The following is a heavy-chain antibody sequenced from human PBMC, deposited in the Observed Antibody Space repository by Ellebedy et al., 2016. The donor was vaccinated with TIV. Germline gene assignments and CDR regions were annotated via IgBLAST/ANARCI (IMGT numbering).Heavy chain of an antibody. D-gene: IGHD2-2*01. CDR1: GYSFSTYA. Sequence: PGGSLRLSCAASGYSFSTYAMHWVRQSPRKGLEWVAIVSFDVNKKFYTDSVKGRFTISRDNSKNTLYLEMNSLGVEDTAVYYCARDLTQYASGAGLSDSWGQGTLVTVSS. CDR2: VSFDVNKK. J-gene: IGHJ4*02. CDR3: ARDLTQYASGAGLSDS. V-gene: IGHV3-30-3*01.